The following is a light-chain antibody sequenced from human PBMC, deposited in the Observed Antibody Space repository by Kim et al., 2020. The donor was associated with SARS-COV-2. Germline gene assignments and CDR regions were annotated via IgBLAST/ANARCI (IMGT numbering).Light chain of an antibody. CDR1: QRVSSNY. J-gene: IGKJ2*01. CDR3: QQYGISPLYI. V-gene: IGKV3-20*01. CDR2: GAS. Sequence: SPGESATLSCGASQRVSSNYLAWYRQKPGQSPRLLIYGASNRATGIPDRFSGSGSGTDFTLTIDRLEPEDFAVYYCQQYGISPLYIFGQGTKLEI.